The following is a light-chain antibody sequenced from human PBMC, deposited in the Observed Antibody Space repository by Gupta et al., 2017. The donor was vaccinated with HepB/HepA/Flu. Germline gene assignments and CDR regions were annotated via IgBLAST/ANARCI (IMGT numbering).Light chain of an antibody. V-gene: IGLV3-21*04. CDR3: QVWDSSSDPYYV. CDR2: YDS. J-gene: IGLJ1*01. Sequence: VSVAPGKTARITCGGNNIGSKSVHWYQQKPGQAPVLVIYYDSDRPSGIPERFSGSNSGNTATLTISRVEAGDEADYYCQVWDSSSDPYYVFGTGTKVTVL. CDR1: NIGSKS.